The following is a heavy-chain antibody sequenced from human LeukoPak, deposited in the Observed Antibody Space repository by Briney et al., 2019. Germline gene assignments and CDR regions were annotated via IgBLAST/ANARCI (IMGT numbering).Heavy chain of an antibody. Sequence: GGSLRLSCAASGFIFSTYGLHWVRQAPGKGLEWVAFIRFDGSNKYYADSVKGRFTISRDNSKNTLYLQMNSLRAEDTAVYYCARDKSWGGSGWYTYYSYYMDVWGKGTTVTVSS. J-gene: IGHJ6*03. CDR1: GFIFSTYG. CDR2: IRFDGSNK. V-gene: IGHV3-30*02. D-gene: IGHD6-19*01. CDR3: ARDKSWGGSGWYTYYSYYMDV.